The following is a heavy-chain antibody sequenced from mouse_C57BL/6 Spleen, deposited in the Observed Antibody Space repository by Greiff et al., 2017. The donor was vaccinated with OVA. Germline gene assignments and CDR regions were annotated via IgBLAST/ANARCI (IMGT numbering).Heavy chain of an antibody. D-gene: IGHD1-1*01. CDR2: ISDGGSYT. Sequence: EVQGVESGGGLVKPGGSLKLSCAASGFTFSSYAMSWVRQTPEKRLEWVATISDGGSYTYYPDNVKGRFTISRDNAKNNLYLQMSHLKSEDTAMYYCARALLLRAMDYWGQGTSVTVSS. CDR3: ARALLLRAMDY. V-gene: IGHV5-4*01. J-gene: IGHJ4*01. CDR1: GFTFSSYA.